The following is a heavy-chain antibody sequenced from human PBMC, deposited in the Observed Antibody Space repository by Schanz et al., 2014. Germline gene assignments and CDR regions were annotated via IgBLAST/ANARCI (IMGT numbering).Heavy chain of an antibody. CDR3: ARDRPFRSDSNIYYGDAFDI. D-gene: IGHD3-10*01. CDR2: ISYDGVKK. Sequence: QVHLVESGGGVVQPGGSLRLSCAASGFNFSTYALHWVRQAPGKGLEWVADISYDGVKKNYADSVKGHFTISRGNSKNTLYLEMNRLRPDDTTVYYWARDRPFRSDSNIYYGDAFDIWGQGTMVTVSS. V-gene: IGHV3-30*04. CDR1: GFNFSTYA. J-gene: IGHJ3*02.